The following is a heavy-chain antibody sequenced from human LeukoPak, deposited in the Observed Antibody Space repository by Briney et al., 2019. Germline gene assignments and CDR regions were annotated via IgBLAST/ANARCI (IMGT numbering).Heavy chain of an antibody. CDR2: INWNGGST. J-gene: IGHJ4*02. CDR1: GFTFDDYG. Sequence: GGSLRLSRAASGFTFDDYGMSWVRHAPGKGLEWVSGINWNGGSTVYADSVKGRFTISRDNAKHSLYLQMNSLRAEDTALYYCAGEGYYYDSSGSYDYWGQGTLVTVSS. V-gene: IGHV3-20*04. D-gene: IGHD3-22*01. CDR3: AGEGYYYDSSGSYDY.